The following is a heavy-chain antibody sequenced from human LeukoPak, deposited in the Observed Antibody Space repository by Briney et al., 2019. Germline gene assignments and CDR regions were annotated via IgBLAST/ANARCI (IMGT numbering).Heavy chain of an antibody. CDR1: GYSFTSYW. CDR2: IYPGDSDT. D-gene: IGHD6-6*01. CDR3: ARPVARIKIAARVLGAFDI. V-gene: IGHV5-51*01. J-gene: IGHJ3*02. Sequence: GESLKISCKGSGYSFTSYWIGWVRQMPGKGLEWMGIIYPGDSDTRYSPSLQGQVTISADKSISTAYLQWSSLKASDTAMYYCARPVARIKIAARVLGAFDIWGQGTMVTVSS.